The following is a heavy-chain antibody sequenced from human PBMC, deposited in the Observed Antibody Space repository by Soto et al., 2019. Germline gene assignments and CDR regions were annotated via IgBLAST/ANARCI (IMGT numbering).Heavy chain of an antibody. CDR1: GASISSGGYY. D-gene: IGHD3-10*01. CDR2: ISYSGST. CDR3: ARDLWDRFEP. V-gene: IGHV4-31*03. Sequence: QVQLQESGPGLVKPSQTLSLTCTVSGASISSGGYYWNWILQRPGKGLEWIAYISYSGSTYYNPSLKSRVTISVDTSKTQFSVELSSVTAADTAVYYCARDLWDRFEPWGQGTLVTVSS. J-gene: IGHJ5*02.